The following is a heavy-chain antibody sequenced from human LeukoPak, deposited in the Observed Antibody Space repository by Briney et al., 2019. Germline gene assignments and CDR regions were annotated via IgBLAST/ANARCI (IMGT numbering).Heavy chain of an antibody. J-gene: IGHJ4*02. V-gene: IGHV3-7*03. Sequence: GGSLRLSCVVSGFIFSDYWMSWVRQAPGKGLEWVANIKQDGSAKHYVDSVKGRFTISRDNAKNSLYLQMNSLRAEDTAIYYCARRYFDYWGQGTLVTVSS. CDR1: GFIFSDYW. CDR3: ARRYFDY. CDR2: IKQDGSAK.